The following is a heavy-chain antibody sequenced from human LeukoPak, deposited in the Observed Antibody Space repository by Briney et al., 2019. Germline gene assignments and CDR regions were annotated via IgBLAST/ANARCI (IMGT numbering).Heavy chain of an antibody. CDR1: GYTFTSYG. J-gene: IGHJ4*02. D-gene: IGHD4-23*01. V-gene: IGHV1-18*01. CDR2: ISAYNGNT. CDR3: AREEAAYGGNSGEGTMDY. Sequence: ASVKVSCKASGYTFTSYGISWVRQAHGQGLEWMGWISAYNGNTNYAQKLQGRVTMTTETSTSTAYMGLRSLRSDDTAVYYCAREEAAYGGNSGEGTMDYWGQGTLVTVSS.